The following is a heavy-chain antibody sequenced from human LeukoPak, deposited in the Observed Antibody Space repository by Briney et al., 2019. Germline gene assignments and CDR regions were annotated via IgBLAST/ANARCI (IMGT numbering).Heavy chain of an antibody. V-gene: IGHV1-69*05. J-gene: IGHJ6*03. Sequence: GASVTVSCKASRGTFSSYAISWVRQPPGQGLEWMGGSIPIFGTANYAQKFQGRVKITTDASTSTAYMELSSLRSEDTAVYYCASAYRSSSDYYYSYMDVWGYGTTVTVSS. D-gene: IGHD6-6*01. CDR3: ASAYRSSSDYYYSYMDV. CDR1: RGTFSSYA. CDR2: SIPIFGTA.